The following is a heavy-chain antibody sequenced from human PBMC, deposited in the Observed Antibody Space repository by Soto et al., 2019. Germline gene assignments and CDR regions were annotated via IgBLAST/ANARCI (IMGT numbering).Heavy chain of an antibody. Sequence: GGSLRLSCTASGFTFGDYAMSWFRQAPGKRLEREGFIRSKAYGGTTEYDASVKSRFTISRDDSKSIAYLQMNSLKTEDTAVYYCTRAYCSSTSCLRTSLTNAPNCFDPWGQGTLVTVSS. CDR3: TRAYCSSTSCLRTSLTNAPNCFDP. V-gene: IGHV3-49*03. D-gene: IGHD2-2*01. CDR2: IRSKAYGGTT. CDR1: GFTFGDYA. J-gene: IGHJ5*02.